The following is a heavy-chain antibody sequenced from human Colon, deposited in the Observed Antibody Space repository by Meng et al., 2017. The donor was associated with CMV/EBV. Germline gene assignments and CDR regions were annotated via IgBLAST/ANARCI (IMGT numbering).Heavy chain of an antibody. CDR2: ISSSSSYI. J-gene: IGHJ5*02. D-gene: IGHD3-10*01. Sequence: GESLKISCAASGFTFTTYGINWVRQAPGKGLEWVSSISSSSSYIYYADSVKGRFTISRDNAKNSLYLQMTSLRAEDTAVYYCARDSQEFTITNWLDPWGQGTLVTVSS. V-gene: IGHV3-21*01. CDR1: GFTFTTYG. CDR3: ARDSQEFTITNWLDP.